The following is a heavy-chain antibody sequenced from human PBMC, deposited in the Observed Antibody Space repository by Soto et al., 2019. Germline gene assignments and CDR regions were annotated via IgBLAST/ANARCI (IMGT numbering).Heavy chain of an antibody. CDR2: IYYSGST. Sequence: SETLSLTCTVSGGSISSSSYYWGWIRQPPGKGLEWIGSIYYSGSTYYNPSLKSRVTISVDTSKNQFSLKLSSVTAADTAVYYCARRGVVVVPAAIWKYFDYWGQGTLVTVSS. V-gene: IGHV4-39*01. CDR3: ARRGVVVVPAAIWKYFDY. CDR1: GGSISSSSYY. D-gene: IGHD2-2*01. J-gene: IGHJ4*02.